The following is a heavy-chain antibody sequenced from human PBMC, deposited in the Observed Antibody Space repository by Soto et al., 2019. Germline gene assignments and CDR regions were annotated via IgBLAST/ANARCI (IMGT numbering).Heavy chain of an antibody. V-gene: IGHV3-48*04. CDR2: ISSSSSTI. CDR3: ARAEKLGLSLHDAFYI. D-gene: IGHD1-7*01. J-gene: IGHJ3*02. CDR1: GFTFSSYS. Sequence: GGSLRLSCAASGFTFSSYSMNWVRQAPGKGLEWVSYISSSSSTIYYADSVKGRFTISRDNAKNSLYLQMNSLRAEDTAVYYCARAEKLGLSLHDAFYIWGQGTMVTGSS.